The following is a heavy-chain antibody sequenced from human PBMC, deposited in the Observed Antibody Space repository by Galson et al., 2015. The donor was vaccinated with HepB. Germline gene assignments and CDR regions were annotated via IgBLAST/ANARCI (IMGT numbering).Heavy chain of an antibody. CDR1: GYTFTSYG. Sequence: SVKVSCKASGYTFTSYGISWVRQAPGQGLEWMGWISAYNGNTNYAQKLQGRVTMTTDTSTSTAYMELRSLRSDDTAVYYCARDDIAVAGTKGPSLYWGQGTLVTVSS. CDR2: ISAYNGNT. CDR3: ARDDIAVAGTKGPSLY. D-gene: IGHD6-19*01. J-gene: IGHJ4*02. V-gene: IGHV1-18*04.